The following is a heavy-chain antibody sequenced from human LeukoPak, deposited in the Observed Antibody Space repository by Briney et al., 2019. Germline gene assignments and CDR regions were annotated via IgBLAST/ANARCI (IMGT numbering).Heavy chain of an antibody. Sequence: SETLSLTCAVYGGSFRGYYWSWIRQPPGKGLEWIGYIYYSGSTNYNPSLKSRVTTSVDTSKNQFSLKLSSVTAADTAVYYCARGRGWLQSAPFDYWGQGTLVTVSS. CDR2: IYYSGST. J-gene: IGHJ4*02. D-gene: IGHD5-24*01. CDR1: GGSFRGYY. CDR3: ARGRGWLQSAPFDY. V-gene: IGHV4-59*01.